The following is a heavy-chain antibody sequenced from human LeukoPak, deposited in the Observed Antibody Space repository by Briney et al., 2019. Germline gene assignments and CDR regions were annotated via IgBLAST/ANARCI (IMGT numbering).Heavy chain of an antibody. CDR1: GFTFASYA. J-gene: IGHJ4*02. CDR2: ISSDGTTE. D-gene: IGHD3-10*01. Sequence: GRSLRLSCAGSGFTFASYAVHWVRQAPGKRLEWVAFISSDGTTEHYRDSVKGRFTLSRDNSKNTVYLQMNSLGTEDTAVYYCARGRDSGSFIIDYWGQGTLVTVSS. V-gene: IGHV3-30-3*01. CDR3: ARGRDSGSFIIDY.